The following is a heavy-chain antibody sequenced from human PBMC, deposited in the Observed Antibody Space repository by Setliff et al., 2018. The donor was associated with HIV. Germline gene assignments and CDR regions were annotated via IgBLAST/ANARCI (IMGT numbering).Heavy chain of an antibody. D-gene: IGHD5-12*01. V-gene: IGHV3-74*01. CDR1: GVTFSSYW. Sequence: GSLRLSCTASGVTFSSYWMHWVRQVPGKGLLWVSRINGDGDTTYYADSVKGRFTISRDNAQNTLYLQMNSLTAEDTAVYYCAKDRSNIVATIADYWGQGTLVTVSS. J-gene: IGHJ4*02. CDR3: AKDRSNIVATIADY. CDR2: INGDGDTT.